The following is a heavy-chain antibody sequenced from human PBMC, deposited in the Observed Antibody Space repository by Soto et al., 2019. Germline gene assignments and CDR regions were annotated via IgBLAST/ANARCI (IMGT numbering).Heavy chain of an antibody. J-gene: IGHJ4*02. V-gene: IGHV5-51*01. CDR2: IYPGDSDT. CDR1: GYSFTSYW. CDR3: VRDPRGQERITRVWGVSPIDY. D-gene: IGHD3-10*01. Sequence: PGESLKISCKGSGYSFTSYWLGWVRQMHGKGLEWMGIIYPGDSDTRYSPSFQSQVTISADKSISTAYAEWSRLKATDTPMYYCVRDPRGQERITRVWGVSPIDYWGQGTTVTVSS.